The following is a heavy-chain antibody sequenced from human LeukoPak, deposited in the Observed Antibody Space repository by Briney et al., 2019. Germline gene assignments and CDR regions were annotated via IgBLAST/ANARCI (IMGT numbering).Heavy chain of an antibody. J-gene: IGHJ3*02. Sequence: PSETLSLTCTVSGGSISSGDYYWSWIRQPPGKGLEWIGYIYYSGSTYYNPSLKSRVTISVDTSKNQFSLKLSSVTAADTAVYYCARGRRRWLQIDPSGAFDIWGQGTMVTVSS. CDR3: ARGRRRWLQIDPSGAFDI. D-gene: IGHD5-24*01. CDR1: GGSISSGDYY. CDR2: IYYSGST. V-gene: IGHV4-30-4*08.